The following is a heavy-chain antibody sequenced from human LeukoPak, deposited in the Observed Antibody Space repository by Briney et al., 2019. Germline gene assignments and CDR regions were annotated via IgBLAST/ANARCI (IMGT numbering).Heavy chain of an antibody. CDR3: ARGRFIAARLPLGY. CDR2: IYYSGST. Sequence: SQTLSLTCTVSGGSISSGDYYWSWIRQPPGKGLEWIGYIYYSGSTYYNPSLKSRVTISVDTSKNQFSLKLSSVTAADTAVYYCARGRFIAARLPLGYWGQGTLVTVSS. J-gene: IGHJ4*02. V-gene: IGHV4-30-4*01. CDR1: GGSISSGDYY. D-gene: IGHD6-6*01.